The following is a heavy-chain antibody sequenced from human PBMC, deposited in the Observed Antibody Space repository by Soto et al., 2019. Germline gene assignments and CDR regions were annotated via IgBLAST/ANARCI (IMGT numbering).Heavy chain of an antibody. D-gene: IGHD2-2*01. CDR1: GFTFSSYA. Sequence: GGSLRLSCAASGFTFSSYAMSWVRQAPGKGLEWVSAISGSGGSTYYEDSVKGRFTISRDNSKNTLYLQMNSLRAEDTAVYYCAKGRYCSSTSCYDGRYYYYYGMDVWGQGTTVTVSS. CDR3: AKGRYCSSTSCYDGRYYYYYGMDV. V-gene: IGHV3-23*01. CDR2: ISGSGGST. J-gene: IGHJ6*02.